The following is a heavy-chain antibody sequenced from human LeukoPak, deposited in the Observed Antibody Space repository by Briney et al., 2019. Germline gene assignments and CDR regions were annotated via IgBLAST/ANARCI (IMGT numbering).Heavy chain of an antibody. CDR1: GFTFSNYN. D-gene: IGHD4-17*01. Sequence: PGGSLRLSCAASGFTFSNYNMNWVRQVPGKGLEWVSYISSSSSAVYYADSVKGRLTISRDNGKNSLFLQMNSLRAEDTAVYYCAKALYGDYGRFDYWGQGTLVTVSS. J-gene: IGHJ4*02. CDR3: AKALYGDYGRFDY. V-gene: IGHV3-48*01. CDR2: ISSSSSAV.